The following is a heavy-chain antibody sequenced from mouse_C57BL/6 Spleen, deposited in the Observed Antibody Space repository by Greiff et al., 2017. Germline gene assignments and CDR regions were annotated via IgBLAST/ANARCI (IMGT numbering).Heavy chain of an antibody. D-gene: IGHD2-1*01. Sequence: VKLVESGPGLVQPSQSLSITCTVSGFSLTSYGVHWVRQSPGKGLEWLGVIWSGGSTDYNAAFISRLSISKDNSKSQVFFKMNSLQADDTAIYYCARHYGNYMYYFDYWGQGTTLTVSS. CDR3: ARHYGNYMYYFDY. J-gene: IGHJ2*01. CDR2: IWSGGST. CDR1: GFSLTSYG. V-gene: IGHV2-2*01.